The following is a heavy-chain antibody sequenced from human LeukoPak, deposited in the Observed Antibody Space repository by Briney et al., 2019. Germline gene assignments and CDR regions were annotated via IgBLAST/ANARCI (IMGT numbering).Heavy chain of an antibody. V-gene: IGHV1-46*01. J-gene: IGHJ4*02. D-gene: IGHD6-19*01. CDR2: INPSGGST. CDR3: ARTMQQWLVDAAGGDY. CDR1: GYTFTSYY. Sequence: ASVKVSCKASGYTFTSYYMHWVRQAPGQGLEWMGIINPSGGSTSYAQKFQGRVTMTTDTSTSTAYMELRSLRSDDTAVYYCARTMQQWLVDAAGGDYWGQGTLVTVSS.